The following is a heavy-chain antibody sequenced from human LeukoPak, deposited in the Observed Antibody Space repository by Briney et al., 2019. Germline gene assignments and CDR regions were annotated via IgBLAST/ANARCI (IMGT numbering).Heavy chain of an antibody. D-gene: IGHD4-17*01. CDR1: GGSFSGYY. J-gene: IGHJ1*01. Sequence: PSETLSLTCAVYGGSFSGYYWSWIRQPPGKGLEWIGEINHSGSTNYNPSLKSRVTISVDTSKNQFSLKLSSVTAADTAVYYCARVPPSTVTTKSSAEYFQHWGQGTLVTVSS. V-gene: IGHV4-34*01. CDR3: ARVPPSTVTTKSSAEYFQH. CDR2: INHSGST.